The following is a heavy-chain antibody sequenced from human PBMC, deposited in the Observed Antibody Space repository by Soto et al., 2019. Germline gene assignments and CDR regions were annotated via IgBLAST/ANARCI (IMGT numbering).Heavy chain of an antibody. CDR1: GYTFTSYD. CDR2: MNPNSGNT. J-gene: IGHJ6*02. CDR3: ARGYYDILTGYRRPYYYYGMDV. Sequence: SVKVSCKASGYTFTSYDINWVRQATGQGLEWMGWMNPNSGNTGYAQKFQGRVTMTRNTSISTAYMELSSLRSEDTAVYYCARGYYDILTGYRRPYYYYGMDVWGQGTTVTVSS. V-gene: IGHV1-8*01. D-gene: IGHD3-9*01.